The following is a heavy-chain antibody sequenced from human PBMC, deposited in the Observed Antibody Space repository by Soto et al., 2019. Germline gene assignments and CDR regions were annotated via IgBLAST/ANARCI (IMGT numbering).Heavy chain of an antibody. Sequence: QVPLVQSGAEVKKPGASVKVSCKASGYTFTSYAMHWVRQAPGQRLEWMGWINAGNGNTKYSQKFQGRVTITRDTSASTAYMELSSLRSEDTAVYYCARDSEVGGIFGRKRYGMDVWGQGTTVTVSS. CDR2: INAGNGNT. J-gene: IGHJ6*02. V-gene: IGHV1-3*01. D-gene: IGHD3-3*01. CDR3: ARDSEVGGIFGRKRYGMDV. CDR1: GYTFTSYA.